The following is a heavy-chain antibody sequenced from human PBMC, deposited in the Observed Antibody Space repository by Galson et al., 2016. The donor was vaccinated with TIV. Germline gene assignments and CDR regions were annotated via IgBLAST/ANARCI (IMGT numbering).Heavy chain of an antibody. CDR3: TTELGYCSGRYCYYFDY. CDR2: IKSNFDGGTT. CDR1: GFIFSNAW. V-gene: IGHV3-15*01. Sequence: SLRLSCAASGFIFSNAWMSWVRQAPGKGLEWVGRIKSNFDGGTTDYAAPVKGRFTISRHDSKNTLFLQMNRLKTEDTAVYYCTTELGYCSGRYCYYFDYWGQGTLVTVSS. D-gene: IGHD2-15*01. J-gene: IGHJ4*02.